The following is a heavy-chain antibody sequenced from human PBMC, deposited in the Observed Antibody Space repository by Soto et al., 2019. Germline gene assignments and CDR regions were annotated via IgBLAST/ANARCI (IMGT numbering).Heavy chain of an antibody. CDR1: GGSFSGNY. Sequence: SETLSLTCAVYGGSFSGNYWSWIRQPPGKGLEWIGEINHSGSTNYNPSLKSRVTISVDTSKNQFSLKLSSVTAADTAVYYCARVPTMVRGVISGDDYFDYWGQGTLVTVSS. J-gene: IGHJ4*02. CDR3: ARVPTMVRGVISGDDYFDY. V-gene: IGHV4-34*01. CDR2: INHSGST. D-gene: IGHD3-10*01.